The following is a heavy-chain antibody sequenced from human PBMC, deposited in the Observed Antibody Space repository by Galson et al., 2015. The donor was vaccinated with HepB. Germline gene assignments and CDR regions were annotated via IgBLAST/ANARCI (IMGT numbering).Heavy chain of an antibody. Sequence: SLRLSCAASGFTFSSYSMNWVRQAPGKGLERVSYISSSSSTIYYADSVKGRFTISRDNAKNSLYLQMNSLRDEDTAVYYCARDQTTRYDILTRWGYGMDVWGQGTTVTVSS. V-gene: IGHV3-48*02. CDR1: GFTFSSYS. J-gene: IGHJ6*02. CDR3: ARDQTTRYDILTRWGYGMDV. D-gene: IGHD3-9*01. CDR2: ISSSSSTI.